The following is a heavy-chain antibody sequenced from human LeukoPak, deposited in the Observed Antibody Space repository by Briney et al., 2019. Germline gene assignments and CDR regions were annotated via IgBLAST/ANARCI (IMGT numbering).Heavy chain of an antibody. CDR2: INHSGST. Sequence: KPSETLSLTXAVYGGSFSGYYWSWIRQAPGKGLEWIGEINHSGSTNYNPSLKSRVTISVDTSKNQFSLKLSSVTAADTAVYYCAREALDAFGIWGQGTMVTVSS. J-gene: IGHJ3*02. CDR1: GGSFSGYY. CDR3: AREALDAFGI. V-gene: IGHV4-34*01.